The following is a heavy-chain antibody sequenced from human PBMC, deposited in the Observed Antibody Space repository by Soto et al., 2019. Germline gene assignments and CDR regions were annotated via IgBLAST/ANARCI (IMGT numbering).Heavy chain of an antibody. CDR1: GGTFSSYT. D-gene: IGHD2-21*01. CDR2: IIPILGIA. Sequence: QVQLVQSGAEVKKPGSSVKVSCKASGGTFSSYTISWVRQAPGQGLEWMGRIIPILGIANYAQKFQGRVXIXEXXSKSTAYMELSSLKSEDTAVYYCARAKGEGDEMDYWGQGTLVTVSS. J-gene: IGHJ4*02. V-gene: IGHV1-69*02. CDR3: ARAKGEGDEMDY.